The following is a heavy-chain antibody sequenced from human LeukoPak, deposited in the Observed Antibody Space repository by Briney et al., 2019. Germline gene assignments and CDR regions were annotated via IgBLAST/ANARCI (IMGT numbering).Heavy chain of an antibody. CDR3: ARAGGPVGGWNGGDY. V-gene: IGHV3-21*01. D-gene: IGHD6-19*01. CDR2: ISSSSSYI. CDR1: GFTFSTYW. Sequence: KPGGSLRLSCAASGFTFSTYWMHWVRQAPGKGLEWVSSISSSSSYIYYADSVKGRFTISRDNAKNSLYLQMNSLRAEDTAVYYCARAGGPVGGWNGGDYWGQGTLVTVSS. J-gene: IGHJ4*02.